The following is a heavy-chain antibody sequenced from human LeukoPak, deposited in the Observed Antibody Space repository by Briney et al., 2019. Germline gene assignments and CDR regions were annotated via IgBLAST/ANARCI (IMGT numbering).Heavy chain of an antibody. Sequence: PGGSLRLSCAASGFTFSSYSMIWVRQAPGMGLEWVSAISGSGGSTYYADSVKGRFTISRDNSKNTLYLQMNSLRAEDTAVYYCARDQRAYYFDSRGRNYYYDYYMDFWGKGTTVTVSS. J-gene: IGHJ6*03. D-gene: IGHD3-22*01. CDR2: ISGSGGST. V-gene: IGHV3-23*01. CDR3: ARDQRAYYFDSRGRNYYYDYYMDF. CDR1: GFTFSSYS.